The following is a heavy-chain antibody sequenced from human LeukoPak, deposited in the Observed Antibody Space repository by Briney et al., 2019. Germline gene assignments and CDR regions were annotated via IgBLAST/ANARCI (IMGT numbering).Heavy chain of an antibody. CDR2: IYSGGST. J-gene: IGHJ6*02. CDR3: ARGVVAAPPAYYYYYGMDV. CDR1: GFTVSSNY. V-gene: IGHV3-53*04. D-gene: IGHD2-15*01. Sequence: RGSLRLSCAASGFTVSSNYMSWVRQAPGKGLEWVSVIYSGGSTYYADSVKGRFTISRHNSKNTLYLQMNSLRAEDTAVYYCARGVVAAPPAYYYYYGMDVWGQGTTVTVSS.